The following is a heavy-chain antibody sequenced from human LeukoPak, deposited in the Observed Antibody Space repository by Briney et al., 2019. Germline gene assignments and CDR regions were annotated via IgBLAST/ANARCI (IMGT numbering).Heavy chain of an antibody. CDR2: VYHSGST. V-gene: IGHV4-59*01. D-gene: IGHD2-2*01. Sequence: PSETPSLTCSVSGGSISSYYWSWIRQPPGKGLEWIGSVYHSGSTNYNPSLKSRVTMSVDTSKNQFSLKLRSVTAADTAVYYCANGGYCSSSSCYPKWFDPWGQGTLVTVSS. CDR1: GGSISSYY. CDR3: ANGGYCSSSSCYPKWFDP. J-gene: IGHJ5*02.